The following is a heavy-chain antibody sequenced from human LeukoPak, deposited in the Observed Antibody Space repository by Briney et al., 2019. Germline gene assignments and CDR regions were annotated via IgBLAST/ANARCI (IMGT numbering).Heavy chain of an antibody. CDR3: ARNRPTMVRGETLRYYYGMDV. Sequence: ASVKVSCKASGYTFTGYYMHWVRQAPGQGLEWMGWINPNSGGTNYAQKFQGRVNMTRDTSISTAYIGLSRLRSDDTAVYDCARNRPTMVRGETLRYYYGMDVWGQGTTVTVSS. V-gene: IGHV1-2*02. J-gene: IGHJ6*02. CDR1: GYTFTGYY. CDR2: INPNSGGT. D-gene: IGHD3-10*01.